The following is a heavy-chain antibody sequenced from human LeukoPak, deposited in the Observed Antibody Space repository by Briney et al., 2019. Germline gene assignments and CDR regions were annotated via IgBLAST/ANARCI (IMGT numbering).Heavy chain of an antibody. Sequence: GGSLRLSCAASGFTFSSYGMHWVRQAPGKGLEWVAVIWFDGSHKYYADSVKGRFTISRDNSKNTLYLQMNSLRAEDTAVYYCARGGTAMVPDYYGMDVWGQGTTVTVSS. CDR1: GFTFSSYG. CDR2: IWFDGSHK. J-gene: IGHJ6*02. D-gene: IGHD5-18*01. V-gene: IGHV3-33*08. CDR3: ARGGTAMVPDYYGMDV.